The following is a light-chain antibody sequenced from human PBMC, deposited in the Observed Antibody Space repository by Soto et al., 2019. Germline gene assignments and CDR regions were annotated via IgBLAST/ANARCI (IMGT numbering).Light chain of an antibody. Sequence: EIVLTQSPGTLSLSPGERATLSCRASQSVSSSYLAWYQQKPGQAPRLLIYDAYNRATGIPPRFSGSGSGTDFTLTISSLEPEDSAVYYCQQRHMWPITFGQGTKVDI. CDR3: QQRHMWPIT. J-gene: IGKJ1*01. CDR1: QSVSSSY. CDR2: DAY. V-gene: IGKV3D-20*02.